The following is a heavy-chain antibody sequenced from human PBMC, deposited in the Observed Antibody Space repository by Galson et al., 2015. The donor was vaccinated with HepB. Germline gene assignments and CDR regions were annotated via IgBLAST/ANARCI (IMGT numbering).Heavy chain of an antibody. Sequence: SVKVSCKASGYTFSDYAMHWVRQAPGQRLEWMAWINAGNGNTKYSQKLEGRVTITRDTSASIVYMELSSLRSEDTAVYYCARAHYYYGSGTYYKVGPRYHYNGVDVWGQGTTVTASS. CDR1: GYTFSDYA. CDR2: INAGNGNT. D-gene: IGHD3-10*01. V-gene: IGHV1-3*01. J-gene: IGHJ6*02. CDR3: ARAHYYYGSGTYYKVGPRYHYNGVDV.